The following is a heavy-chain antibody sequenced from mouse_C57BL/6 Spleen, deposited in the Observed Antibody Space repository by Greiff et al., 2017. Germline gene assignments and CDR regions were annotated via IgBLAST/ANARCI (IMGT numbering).Heavy chain of an antibody. CDR3: GRIYGSVWYFDV. D-gene: IGHD1-1*01. CDR1: GFTFSSYA. CDR2: ISDGGSYT. Sequence: EVKVVEPGGGLVKPGGSLKLSCAASGFTFSSYAMSWVRQTPEKRLEWVATISDGGSYTYYPDNVKGSFTISRDNARNDQYLQMSHLKSEYTAIYCAGRIYGSVWYFDVWGTGTTVTVSS. V-gene: IGHV5-4*03. J-gene: IGHJ1*03.